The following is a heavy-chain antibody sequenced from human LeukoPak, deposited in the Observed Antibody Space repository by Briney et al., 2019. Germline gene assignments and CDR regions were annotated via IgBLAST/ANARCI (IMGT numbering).Heavy chain of an antibody. J-gene: IGHJ4*01. D-gene: IGHD6-13*01. Sequence: GGSLRLSCAASGFTFSSYAMSWVRQAPGKGLEWVSAISGSGGSTYYADSVKGRFTISRDNSKNTLYLQMNSLRAEDTAVYYCAKGKGAAAAHGGGFGHWGQGTPVTVSS. CDR3: AKGKGAAAAHGGGFGH. CDR2: ISGSGGST. V-gene: IGHV3-23*01. CDR1: GFTFSSYA.